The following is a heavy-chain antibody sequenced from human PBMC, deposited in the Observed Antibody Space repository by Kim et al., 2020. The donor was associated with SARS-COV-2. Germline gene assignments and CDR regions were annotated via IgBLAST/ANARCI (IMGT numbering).Heavy chain of an antibody. J-gene: IGHJ4*02. Sequence: AKGRCTTSRDKSKNTLYLQMNSLRAEDTAVYYCAKEPYYDFWSGYYFDYWGQGTLVTVSS. D-gene: IGHD3-3*01. CDR3: AKEPYYDFWSGYYFDY. V-gene: IGHV3-23*01.